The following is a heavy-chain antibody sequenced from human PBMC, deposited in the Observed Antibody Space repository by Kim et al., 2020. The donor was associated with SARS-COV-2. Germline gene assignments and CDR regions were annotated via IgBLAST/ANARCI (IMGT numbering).Heavy chain of an antibody. CDR2: IYYSGST. V-gene: IGHV4-31*03. J-gene: IGHJ4*02. CDR1: GGSISSGGYY. Sequence: SETLSLTCTVSGGSISSGGYYWSWIRQHPGKGLEWIGYIYYSGSTYYNPSLKSRVTISVDTSKNQFSLKLSSVTAADTAVYYCARSPQSWVVATHFDYWGQGTLVTVSS. D-gene: IGHD5-12*01. CDR3: ARSPQSWVVATHFDY.